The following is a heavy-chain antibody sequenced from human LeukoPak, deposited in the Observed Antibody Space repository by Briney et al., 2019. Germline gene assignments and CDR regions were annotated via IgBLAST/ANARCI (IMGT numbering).Heavy chain of an antibody. CDR2: ISGSGGST. CDR1: GFTFSSYG. CDR3: ARARLAVSGNYFEN. D-gene: IGHD6-19*01. J-gene: IGHJ4*02. Sequence: PGGSLRLSCAASGFTFSSYGMSWVRQAPGKGLEWVSAISGSGGSTYYADSVKGRFTISRDNSKNTLYLQMNSLRAEDTAVYHCARARLAVSGNYFENWGQGTLVTVSS. V-gene: IGHV3-23*01.